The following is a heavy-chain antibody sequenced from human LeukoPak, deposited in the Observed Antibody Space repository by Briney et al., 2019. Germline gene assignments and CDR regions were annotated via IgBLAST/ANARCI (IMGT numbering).Heavy chain of an antibody. Sequence: GSLRLSCAASGFTFSSYEMNWVRQPLGKGLEWIGSIYYSGSTYYNPSLKSRVTISVDTSKNQFSLKLGSVTAADTAVYYCARHGGGLIVVVPGAYYMDVWGKGTTVTISS. CDR2: IYYSGST. CDR1: GFTFSSYE. CDR3: ARHGGGLIVVVPGAYYMDV. D-gene: IGHD2-21*01. J-gene: IGHJ6*03. V-gene: IGHV4-39*01.